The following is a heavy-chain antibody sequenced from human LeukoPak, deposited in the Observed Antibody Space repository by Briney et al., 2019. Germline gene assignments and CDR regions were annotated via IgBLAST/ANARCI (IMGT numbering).Heavy chain of an antibody. V-gene: IGHV1-18*01. D-gene: IGHD6-13*01. CDR3: ARDPRYSSSWSGGYFGT. CDR2: ISTYDANT. Sequence: ASVKVSCKASGYTFTSYGVSWVRQAPGQGLEWMGWISTYDANTDYAQKFQGRVTMTTDTSTSTAYMELRSLRSDDTAVYYCARDPRYSSSWSGGYFGTWGQGTLVTVSS. CDR1: GYTFTSYG. J-gene: IGHJ4*02.